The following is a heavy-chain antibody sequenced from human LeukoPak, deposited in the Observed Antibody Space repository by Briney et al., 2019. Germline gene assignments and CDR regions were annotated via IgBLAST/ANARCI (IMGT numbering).Heavy chain of an antibody. D-gene: IGHD3-10*01. CDR3: ARGREYRYGSGSYLPYYFDY. CDR1: GGSISSYD. J-gene: IGHJ4*02. CDR2: IYYSGST. V-gene: IGHV4-59*12. Sequence: PSETLSLTCTVSGGSISSYDWSWIRQPPGKGLEWIGYIYYSGSTNYNPSLKSRVTISLVTSKNQFSLKLICGIAADTTVFYCARGREYRYGSGSYLPYYFDYWGQGTLVTVSS.